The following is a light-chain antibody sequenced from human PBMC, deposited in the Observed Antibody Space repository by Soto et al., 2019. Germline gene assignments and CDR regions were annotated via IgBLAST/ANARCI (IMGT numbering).Light chain of an antibody. CDR2: EVS. J-gene: IGLJ2*01. V-gene: IGLV2-8*01. Sequence: QSALTQPPSASGSPGQSVTISCTGTSSDVGGYNYVSWYQQHPGKAPKLMIYEVSKRPSGVPDRFSGSKSGNTASLTVSGLQAEDEPDYYCSSYAGSNNFEVFGGGTKLTVL. CDR3: SSYAGSNNFEV. CDR1: SSDVGGYNY.